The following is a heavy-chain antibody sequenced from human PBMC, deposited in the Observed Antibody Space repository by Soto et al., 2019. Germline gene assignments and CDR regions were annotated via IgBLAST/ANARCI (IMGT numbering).Heavy chain of an antibody. CDR3: AHSTTTVTWWFDP. J-gene: IGHJ5*02. CDR2: IYWDDDT. Sequence: QITLKESGPTLVKPTQTLTLTCTFSGFSLTTSGVGVVWIRQPPGQALEWLALIYWDDDTRYRPSLKSRLTITKDNSKNQVVLTMTNMDPADTATYFSAHSTTTVTWWFDPWGQGTLVTVSS. D-gene: IGHD4-17*01. V-gene: IGHV2-5*02. CDR1: GFSLTTSGVG.